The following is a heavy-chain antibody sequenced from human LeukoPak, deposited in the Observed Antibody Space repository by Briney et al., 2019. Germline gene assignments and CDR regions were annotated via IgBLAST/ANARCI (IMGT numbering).Heavy chain of an antibody. J-gene: IGHJ3*02. CDR1: GGSISSSSYY. CDR2: IYYSGST. D-gene: IGHD3-10*01. V-gene: IGHV4-39*01. CDR3: SRRGRFFGSGTYSWAFDI. Sequence: PSETLSLTCTVSGGSISSSSYYWGWIRQPPGTGLEWIGSIYYSGSTYYNPSLKSRVTISVDTSNNQFSLKLSSVTAADTAVYYCSRRGRFFGSGTYSWAFDIWGQGTMVTVSS.